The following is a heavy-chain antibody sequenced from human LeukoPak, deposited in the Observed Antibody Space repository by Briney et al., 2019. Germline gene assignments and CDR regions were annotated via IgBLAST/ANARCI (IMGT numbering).Heavy chain of an antibody. Sequence: PSETLSLTCTVSGYSISSGYYWGWIRQPPGKGLEWIGSIYHSGSTYYNPSLKSRVTISVDTSKNQFSLKLSSVTAADTAVYYCARSGEYSSGWYYYWGQGTLVTVSS. CDR1: GYSISSGYY. CDR3: ARSGEYSSGWYYY. V-gene: IGHV4-38-2*02. J-gene: IGHJ4*02. D-gene: IGHD6-19*01. CDR2: IYHSGST.